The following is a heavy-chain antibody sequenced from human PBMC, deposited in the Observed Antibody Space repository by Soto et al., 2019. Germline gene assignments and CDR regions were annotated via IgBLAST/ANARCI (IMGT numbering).Heavy chain of an antibody. CDR1: GGTFSSYT. CDR3: ATRPPGQTYHGVFDY. V-gene: IGHV1-69*02. CDR2: IIPILGIA. J-gene: IGHJ4*02. Sequence: GASVKVSCKASGGTFSSYTISWVRQAPGQGLEWMGRIIPILGIANYAQKFQGRVTITADKSTSTAYMELSSLRSDDTAVYYCATRPPGQTYHGVFDYWGQGTLVTVSS. D-gene: IGHD3-10*01.